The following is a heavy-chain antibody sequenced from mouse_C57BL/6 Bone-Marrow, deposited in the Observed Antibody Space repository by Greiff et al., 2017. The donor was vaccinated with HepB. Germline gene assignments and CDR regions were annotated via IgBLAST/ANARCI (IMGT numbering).Heavy chain of an antibody. V-gene: IGHV8-8*01. CDR3: ARSDYGCVYGYFDV. J-gene: IGHJ1*03. D-gene: IGHD2-2*01. CDR1: GFSLSTFGMG. Sequence: QVQLKESGPGILQPSQTLSLTCSFSGFSLSTFGMGVGWLRQPSGKGLEWLAHIWWDDDKYYNPALKSGLTISKDTSKNQVFLKIANVDTADTATDYCARSDYGCVYGYFDVWGTGTTVTVSS. CDR2: IWWDDDK.